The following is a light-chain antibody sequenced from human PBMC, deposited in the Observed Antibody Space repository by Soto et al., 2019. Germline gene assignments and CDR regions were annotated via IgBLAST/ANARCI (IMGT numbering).Light chain of an antibody. CDR2: DDN. CDR3: SSYTSSTTPV. J-gene: IGLJ3*02. Sequence: QSVMTQPPSVSAAPGQKVTISCSGSSSNIGGNSVSWYQQLPGTAPKLLIYDDNKRPSGIPDRFSGSKSGTSATLGITGFQTGDEADYYCSSYTSSTTPVFGGGTKLTVL. CDR1: SSNIGGNS. V-gene: IGLV1-51*01.